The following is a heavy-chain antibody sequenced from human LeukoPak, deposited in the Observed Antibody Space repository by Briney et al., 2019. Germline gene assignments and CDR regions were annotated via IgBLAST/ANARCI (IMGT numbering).Heavy chain of an antibody. CDR1: GFTFSSYG. D-gene: IGHD6-19*01. CDR2: IRYDGSNK. CDR3: AKGKDDSSGWYFFY. J-gene: IGHJ4*02. V-gene: IGHV3-30*02. Sequence: GGSLRLSCAASGFTFSSYGMYWVRQAPGKGLEWVAFIRYDGSNKYYADSVKGRFTISRDNSKNTLYLQMNSLRAEDTAVYYCAKGKDDSSGWYFFYWGQGTLVTVSS.